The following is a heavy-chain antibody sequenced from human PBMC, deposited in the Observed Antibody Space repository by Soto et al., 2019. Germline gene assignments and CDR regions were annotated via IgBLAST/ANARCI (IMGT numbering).Heavy chain of an antibody. CDR2: IIPITDTA. CDR1: GGTFSSET. J-gene: IGHJ5*02. D-gene: IGHD2-2*02. Sequence: SVKVSCKASGGTFSSETINWVRQAPGQGLEWMGGIIPITDTANYAQNFQGRVTITADESTSTVYMELSSLRSEDTAVYYCATLVPAPIKLFPRLGWFDPWGQGTLVTVSS. CDR3: ATLVPAPIKLFPRLGWFDP. V-gene: IGHV1-69*13.